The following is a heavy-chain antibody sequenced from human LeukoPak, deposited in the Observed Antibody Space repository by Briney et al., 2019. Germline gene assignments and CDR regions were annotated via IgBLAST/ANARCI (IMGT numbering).Heavy chain of an antibody. J-gene: IGHJ6*02. V-gene: IGHV1-69*13. CDR3: ASCPYYDFWSGSRWCGMDV. CDR2: IIPIFGTA. D-gene: IGHD3-3*01. Sequence: SVKVSCKASGGTFSSYAISWVRQAPGQGLEWMGGIIPIFGTANYAQKFQGRVTITADESTSTAYMELSSLRSEDTAVYYCASCPYYDFWSGSRWCGMDVWGQGTTVTVSS. CDR1: GGTFSSYA.